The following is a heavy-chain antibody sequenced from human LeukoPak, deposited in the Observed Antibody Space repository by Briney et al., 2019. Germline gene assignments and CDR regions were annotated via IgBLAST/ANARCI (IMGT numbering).Heavy chain of an antibody. CDR3: ARHGGEQQLLYYFDY. Sequence: SETLSLTCTVSGGSISSSSYYWGWIRQPPGKGLEWIGSIYYSGSTYYNPSLKSRVTVSVDTSKNQFSLKLSSVTAADTAVYYCARHGGEQQLLYYFDYWGQGTLVTVSS. CDR1: GGSISSSSYY. J-gene: IGHJ4*02. CDR2: IYYSGST. D-gene: IGHD6-13*01. V-gene: IGHV4-39*01.